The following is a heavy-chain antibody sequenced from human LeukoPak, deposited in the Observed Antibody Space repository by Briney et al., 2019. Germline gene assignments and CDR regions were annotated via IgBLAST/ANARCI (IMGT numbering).Heavy chain of an antibody. Sequence: PSETLSLTCTVSGGSMSSSSYYWGWIRQPPGKGLEWIGSIYYSGSTYYNPSLKSRVTISVDTSKNQFSLKLSSVTAADTAVYYCARVGGNSWTYYYYYYMDVWGKGTTVTVSS. V-gene: IGHV4-39*07. CDR1: GGSMSSSSYY. CDR2: IYYSGST. D-gene: IGHD4-23*01. CDR3: ARVGGNSWTYYYYYYMDV. J-gene: IGHJ6*03.